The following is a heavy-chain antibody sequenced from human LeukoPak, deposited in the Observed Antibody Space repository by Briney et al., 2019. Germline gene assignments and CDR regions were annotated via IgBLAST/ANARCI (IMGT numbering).Heavy chain of an antibody. D-gene: IGHD4-17*01. CDR2: IYSRSGII. V-gene: IGHV3-48*01. CDR3: ARDARDYGDYDY. Sequence: GGSLRLSCAASGFTFSNYAMNWVRQAPGKGLEWVSYIYSRSGIIRYADSVKGRFTISRDNAKKSLDLQMNSLRAEDTAVYYCARDARDYGDYDYWGQGTLVTVSS. CDR1: GFTFSNYA. J-gene: IGHJ4*02.